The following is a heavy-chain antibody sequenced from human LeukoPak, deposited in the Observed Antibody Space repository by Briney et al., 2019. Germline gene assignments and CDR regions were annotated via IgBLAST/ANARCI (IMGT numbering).Heavy chain of an antibody. J-gene: IGHJ4*02. Sequence: SGPTLVNPTQTLTLTCTFSGFSLSTSGVGVGWIRQPPGKALEWLALIYWDDDKRYSPSLKSRLTITKDTSKNQVVLTMTNMDPVDTATYYCAHSRVLLWFGEGDFDYWGQGTLVTVSS. V-gene: IGHV2-5*02. D-gene: IGHD3-10*01. CDR3: AHSRVLLWFGEGDFDY. CDR2: IYWDDDK. CDR1: GFSLSTSGVG.